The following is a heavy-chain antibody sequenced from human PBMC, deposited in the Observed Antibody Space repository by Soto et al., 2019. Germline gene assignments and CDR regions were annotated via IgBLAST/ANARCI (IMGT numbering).Heavy chain of an antibody. CDR3: ASLITGPGTFDP. Sequence: SVKVSCKASGGTFSSYAISWVRQAPGQGLEWMGGIIPIFGTANYAQKFQGRVTITADESTSTAYMELSSLRSEDTAVYYCASLITGPGTFDPWGQGTLVTVSS. CDR1: GGTFSSYA. J-gene: IGHJ5*02. V-gene: IGHV1-69*13. D-gene: IGHD1-20*01. CDR2: IIPIFGTA.